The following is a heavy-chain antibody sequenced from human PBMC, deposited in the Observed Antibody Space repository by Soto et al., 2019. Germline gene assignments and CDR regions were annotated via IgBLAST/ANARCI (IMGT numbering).Heavy chain of an antibody. V-gene: IGHV1-69*01. CDR2: IIPIFGTA. D-gene: IGHD6-6*01. J-gene: IGHJ4*02. CDR1: GGTFSSYA. CDR3: ARENRSIAARRMDYYFAY. Sequence: QVQLVQSGAEVKKPGSSVKVSCKASGGTFSSYAISWVRQAPGQGLEWMGGIIPIFGTANYAQKFQGRVTITAVESTSTAYMELSSLRSEDSGVYYGARENRSIAARRMDYYFAYWGQGTLVTVSS.